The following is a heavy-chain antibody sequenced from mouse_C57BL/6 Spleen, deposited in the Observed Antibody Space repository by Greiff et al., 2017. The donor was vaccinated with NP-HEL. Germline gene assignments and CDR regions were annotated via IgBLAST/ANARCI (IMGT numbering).Heavy chain of an antibody. D-gene: IGHD1-1*02. CDR3: ARDYGQYDYYAIDY. Sequence: VQLQQPGTELVKPGASVKLSCKASGYAFTSYWMHWVKQRPGQGLEWIGNINPGSGGTNYNEKFKSKATLTVDKSSSTAYMQLSSLTSEDSAVYYCARDYGQYDYYAIDYWGQGTSVTVSS. CDR1: GYAFTSYW. J-gene: IGHJ4*01. V-gene: IGHV1-53*01. CDR2: INPGSGGT.